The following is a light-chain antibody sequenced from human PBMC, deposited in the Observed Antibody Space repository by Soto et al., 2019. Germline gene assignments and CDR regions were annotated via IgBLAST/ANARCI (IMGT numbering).Light chain of an antibody. CDR3: QSFDTRLSGYV. J-gene: IGLJ1*01. Sequence: QSVLTQPPSVSGAPGQRVTISCTGSSSNIGAGYDVHWYQQLPGTAPKLLIYGNTNRPSGVPDRFSGSKSGTSASLAITGLRLEDEADYYCQSFDTRLSGYVFATGTKVTVL. V-gene: IGLV1-40*01. CDR1: SSNIGAGYD. CDR2: GNT.